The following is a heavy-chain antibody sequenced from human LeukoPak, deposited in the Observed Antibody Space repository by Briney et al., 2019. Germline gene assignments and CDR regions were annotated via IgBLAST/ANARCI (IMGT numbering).Heavy chain of an antibody. D-gene: IGHD1-26*01. CDR3: ARGGRELLYRFYYYYYMDV. J-gene: IGHJ6*03. CDR2: MNPNSGNT. CDR1: GYTFTSYD. Sequence: GASVTVSCTASGYTFTSYDINWVRQATGQGLEWMGWMNPNSGNTGYAQKFQGRVTITRNTSISTAYMELSSLRSEDTAVYYCARGGRELLYRFYYYYYMDVWGKGTTVTVSS. V-gene: IGHV1-8*03.